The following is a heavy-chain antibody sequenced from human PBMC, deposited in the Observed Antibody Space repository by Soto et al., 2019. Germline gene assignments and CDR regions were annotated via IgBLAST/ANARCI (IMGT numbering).Heavy chain of an antibody. D-gene: IGHD6-6*01. CDR1: GYTFTSSD. Sequence: ASVKVSCKASGYTFTSSDINWVRQATGQGLEWMGWINPNSGNTGYAQKFQGRVTMTRNTSISTAYMELSSLRSEDTAMYYCTRGPPRSDSFDYWGQGTLVTVSS. V-gene: IGHV1-8*01. CDR3: TRGPPRSDSFDY. J-gene: IGHJ4*02. CDR2: INPNSGNT.